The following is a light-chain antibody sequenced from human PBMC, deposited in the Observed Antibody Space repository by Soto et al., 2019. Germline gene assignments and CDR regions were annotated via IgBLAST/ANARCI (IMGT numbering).Light chain of an antibody. CDR3: AAREASLNGQV. V-gene: IGLV1-44*01. CDR2: SNN. CDR1: SSNIGSNT. J-gene: IGLJ3*02. Sequence: QSVLTQPPSASGTPGQRVTISCSGSSSNIGSNTVNWYQQLPGTAPKLLIYSNNQRPSGVPDRFSGSKSGSSASLAISGLQSEYEADYYCAAREASLNGQVFGGGTKLTVL.